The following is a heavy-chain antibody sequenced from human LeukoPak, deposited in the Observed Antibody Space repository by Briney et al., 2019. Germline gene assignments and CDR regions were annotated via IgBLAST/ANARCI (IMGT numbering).Heavy chain of an antibody. Sequence: SETLSLTCTVSGVSISSSNSYWGWIRQPPGKGLEWIGSIYYSGNTYYNASLKSQVSISIDTSKNQFSLRLTSVTAADTAVYYCARGPKRWLQFRAFDIWGQGTMVTVSS. D-gene: IGHD5-24*01. CDR2: IYYSGNT. CDR3: ARGPKRWLQFRAFDI. V-gene: IGHV4-39*01. CDR1: GVSISSSNSY. J-gene: IGHJ3*02.